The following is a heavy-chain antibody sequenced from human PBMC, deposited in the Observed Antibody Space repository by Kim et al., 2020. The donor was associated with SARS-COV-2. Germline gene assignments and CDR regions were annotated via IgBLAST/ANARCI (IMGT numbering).Heavy chain of an antibody. J-gene: IGHJ6*02. V-gene: IGHV3-33*01. CDR1: GFTFSSYG. CDR2: IWYDGSNK. D-gene: IGHD2-2*01. Sequence: GGSLRLSCAASGFTFSSYGMHWVRQAPGKGLEWVAVIWYDGSNKYYADSVKGRFTISRDNSKNTLYLQMNSLRAEDTAVYYCARDRFGYCSSTSCPGGMDVWGQGTTVTVSS. CDR3: ARDRFGYCSSTSCPGGMDV.